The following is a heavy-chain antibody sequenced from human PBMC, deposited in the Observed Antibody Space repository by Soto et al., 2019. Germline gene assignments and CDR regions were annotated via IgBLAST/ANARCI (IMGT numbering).Heavy chain of an antibody. J-gene: IGHJ3*02. CDR2: ISSSSSYI. CDR3: ARDHRLRVDAFDI. V-gene: IGHV3-21*01. CDR1: GFTFSSYS. Sequence: GGSLRLYCAASGFTFSSYSMNWGRQAPGKGLEWVSYISSSSSYIYYADSVKGRFTISRDNAKNSLYLQMNSLRAEDTAVYYCARDHRLRVDAFDIWGQGTMVTVSS. D-gene: IGHD4-17*01.